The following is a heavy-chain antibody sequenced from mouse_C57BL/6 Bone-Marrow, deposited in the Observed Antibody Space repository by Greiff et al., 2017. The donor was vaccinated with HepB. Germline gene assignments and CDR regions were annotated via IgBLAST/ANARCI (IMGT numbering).Heavy chain of an antibody. Sequence: EVMLVESGGGLVQPGGSLKLSCAASGFTFSDYYMYWVRQTPEKRLEWVAYISNGGGSTYYPDTVKGRFTISRDNAKNTLYLQMSRLKSEDTAMYYCARPKLGRGYYFDYWGQGTTLTVSS. CDR1: GFTFSDYY. D-gene: IGHD4-1*01. CDR2: ISNGGGST. CDR3: ARPKLGRGYYFDY. V-gene: IGHV5-12*01. J-gene: IGHJ2*01.